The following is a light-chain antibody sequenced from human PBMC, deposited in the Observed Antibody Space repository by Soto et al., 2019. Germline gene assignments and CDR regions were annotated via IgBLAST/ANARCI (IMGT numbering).Light chain of an antibody. J-gene: IGKJ2*01. Sequence: DIVLTQSPGTLSLSPGERATLSCRASQRLPSDYLAWYQQKPGQAPRLLIYVASSRATGIPDRFSGSGSGTDFTLSLSRLEPEDFAVYYCQQSFTSPYTFGQGTKLEIK. CDR3: QQSFTSPYT. CDR1: QRLPSDY. V-gene: IGKV3-20*01. CDR2: VAS.